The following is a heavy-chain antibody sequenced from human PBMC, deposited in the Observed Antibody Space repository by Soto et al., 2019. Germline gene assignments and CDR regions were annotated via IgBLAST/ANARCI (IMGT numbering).Heavy chain of an antibody. V-gene: IGHV4-31*01. CDR1: GGSISSGGYY. CDR2: IYYSGST. D-gene: IGHD5-12*01. Sequence: PSETLSLTCTVSGGSISSGGYYWSWIRQHPGKGLEWIGYIYYSGSTYYNPSLKSLVTISVDTSKNQFSVKLSSVTAADTAVYYCARERRDGYKNWFDPWGQGTLVTVSS. CDR3: ARERRDGYKNWFDP. J-gene: IGHJ5*02.